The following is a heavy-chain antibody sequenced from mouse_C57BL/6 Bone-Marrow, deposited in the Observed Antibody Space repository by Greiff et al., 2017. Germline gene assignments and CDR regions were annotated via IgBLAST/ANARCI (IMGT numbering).Heavy chain of an antibody. J-gene: IGHJ4*01. Sequence: QVQLKESGAELVRPGASVKLSCTASGFNIKDDYMHWVKQRPGQGLEWIGEIDPSDSYTNYNQKFKGKSTLTVDKSSSTAYMQLSSLTSEDSAVYYCARDYSNPYAMDYWGQGTSVTVSS. CDR1: GFNIKDDY. V-gene: IGHV1-69*01. CDR3: ARDYSNPYAMDY. CDR2: IDPSDSYT. D-gene: IGHD2-5*01.